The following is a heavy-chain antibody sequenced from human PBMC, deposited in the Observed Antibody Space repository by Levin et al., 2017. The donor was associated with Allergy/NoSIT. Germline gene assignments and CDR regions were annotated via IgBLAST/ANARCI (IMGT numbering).Heavy chain of an antibody. J-gene: IGHJ4*02. CDR1: GGSFSGYY. CDR3: ARLLPYKDDYGDYWRRYGIYYFDY. Sequence: PSETLSLTCAVYGGSFSGYYWSWIRQPPGKGLEWIGEINHSGSTNYNPSLKSRVTISVDTSKNQFSLKLSSVTAADTAVYYCARLLPYKDDYGDYWRRYGIYYFDYWGQGTLVTVSS. D-gene: IGHD4-17*01. CDR2: INHSGST. V-gene: IGHV4-34*01.